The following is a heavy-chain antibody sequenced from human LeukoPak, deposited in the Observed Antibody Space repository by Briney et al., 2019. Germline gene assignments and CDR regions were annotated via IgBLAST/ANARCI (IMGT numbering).Heavy chain of an antibody. D-gene: IGHD7-27*01. J-gene: IGHJ2*01. CDR1: GGSISSSSYY. CDR3: ARLSAIRNWGSKWYFDL. V-gene: IGHV4-39*01. Sequence: PSETLSLTCTVSGGSISSSSYYWGWVRQPPGKGVEWIGSIYYSGSTYYNPSLKSRVTISVDTSKNQFSLKLSSVTAADTAVYYCARLSAIRNWGSKWYFDLWGQGTLVTVSS. CDR2: IYYSGST.